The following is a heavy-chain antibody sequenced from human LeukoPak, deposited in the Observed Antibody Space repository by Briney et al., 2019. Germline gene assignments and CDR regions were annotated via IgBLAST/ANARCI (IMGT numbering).Heavy chain of an antibody. V-gene: IGHV3-30*04. CDR3: ARDYSDYYDSSGYYPPFDY. Sequence: PGGSPRLSCAASGFTFSSYAMHWVRQAPGKGLEWVAIISYDGSNKYYADSVKGRFTISRDNSKNTLYLQMNSLRAEDTAVYYCARDYSDYYDSSGYYPPFDYWGQGTLVTVSS. CDR2: ISYDGSNK. J-gene: IGHJ4*02. D-gene: IGHD3-22*01. CDR1: GFTFSSYA.